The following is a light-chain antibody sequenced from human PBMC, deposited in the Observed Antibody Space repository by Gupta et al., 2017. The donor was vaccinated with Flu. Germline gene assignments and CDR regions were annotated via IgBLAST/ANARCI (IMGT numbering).Light chain of an antibody. V-gene: IGLV2-14*01. J-gene: IGLJ1*01. CDR2: EVS. Sequence: QSALTQPASASGSPGQSITISCTGTSNYIGGYNNVSWYQHHPGKAPKLLIYEVSNRPSGLSNRFSGSKSGNTASLTTSGLQAEDEADYYCTSYTSSSALYVFGGGTKLTVL. CDR3: TSYTSSSALYV. CDR1: SNYIGGYNN.